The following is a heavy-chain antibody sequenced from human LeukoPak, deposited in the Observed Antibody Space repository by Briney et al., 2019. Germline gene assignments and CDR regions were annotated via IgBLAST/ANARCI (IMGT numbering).Heavy chain of an antibody. Sequence: GGSLRLSCAASGFTVSSNYMSWVRQAPGKGLEWVSVIYSSGSTYYAASVKGRFTISRDNSKNTLYLQMNSLRAEDTAVYYCASRSLWYGEDYWGQGTLVTVSS. CDR3: ASRSLWYGEDY. D-gene: IGHD3-10*01. V-gene: IGHV3-53*01. J-gene: IGHJ4*02. CDR2: IYSSGST. CDR1: GFTVSSNY.